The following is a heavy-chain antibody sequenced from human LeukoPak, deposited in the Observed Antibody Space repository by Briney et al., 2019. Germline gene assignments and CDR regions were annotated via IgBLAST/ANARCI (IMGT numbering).Heavy chain of an antibody. Sequence: PGGSLRLSCAASGFTFSSYGMHWVRQAPGKGLEWVAVIWYDGSNKYYADSVKGRFTISRDNSKNTLYLQMNSLRAEDTAVYYCARVVWIAAAGYFDYWGQGTLVTVSS. CDR2: IWYDGSNK. D-gene: IGHD6-13*01. J-gene: IGHJ4*02. CDR1: GFTFSSYG. V-gene: IGHV3-33*08. CDR3: ARVVWIAAAGYFDY.